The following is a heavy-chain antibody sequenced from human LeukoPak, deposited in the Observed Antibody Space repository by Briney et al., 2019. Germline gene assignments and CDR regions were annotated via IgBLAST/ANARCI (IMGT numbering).Heavy chain of an antibody. CDR3: ARSIAARPPLPFDY. CDR2: ISSSSSYI. V-gene: IGHV3-21*01. CDR1: GFTFSSYS. Sequence: GGSLRLSCAASGFTFSSYSMNWVRRAPGKGLGWVSSISSSSSYIYYADSVKGRFTISRDNAKNSLYLQMNSLRAEDTAVYYCARSIAARPPLPFDYWGQGTLVTVSS. J-gene: IGHJ4*02. D-gene: IGHD6-6*01.